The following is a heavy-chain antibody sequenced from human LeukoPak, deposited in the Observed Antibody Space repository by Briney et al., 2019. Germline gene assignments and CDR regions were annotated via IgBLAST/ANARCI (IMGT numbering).Heavy chain of an antibody. V-gene: IGHV3-23*01. Sequence: GGSLRLSCAASGFTFSSYAMSWVRQAPGKGLEWVSAISGSGGSTYYADSVKGRFTISRDNSKNTLYLQMNSLRAEDTALYYCTKNQGASCYSGVDCWGQGTLVTVSS. CDR1: GFTFSSYA. CDR3: TKNQGASCYSGVDC. CDR2: ISGSGGST. D-gene: IGHD2-15*01. J-gene: IGHJ4*02.